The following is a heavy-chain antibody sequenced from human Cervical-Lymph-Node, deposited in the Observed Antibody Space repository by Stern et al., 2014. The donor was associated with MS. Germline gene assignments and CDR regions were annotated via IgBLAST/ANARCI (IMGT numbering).Heavy chain of an antibody. V-gene: IGHV4-59*01. CDR3: ARATDL. J-gene: IGHJ5*02. CDR1: VASITSYY. Sequence: QVQLQESGPGLLRPSETLSLTCTVSVASITSYYWSGIRQPPGKGLEWIGYIYYSGTTNYNASLKGRVAISIDTSKTQFSLRLSSVTAADTAVYYCARATDLWGQGTLVTVSS. CDR2: IYYSGTT.